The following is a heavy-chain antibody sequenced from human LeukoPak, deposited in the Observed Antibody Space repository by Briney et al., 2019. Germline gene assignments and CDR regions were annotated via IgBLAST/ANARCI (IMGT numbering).Heavy chain of an antibody. CDR3: AKSGGDI. D-gene: IGHD5-12*01. CDR2: ISWNSGSI. J-gene: IGHJ3*02. V-gene: IGHV3-9*01. Sequence: PGRSLRLSCAASGFTFDDYAMHWVRHAPGKSLEWVSGISWNSGSIGYADSVKGRFTISRDNAKNSLYLQMNSLRAEDTALYYCAKSGGDIWGQGTMVTVSS. CDR1: GFTFDDYA.